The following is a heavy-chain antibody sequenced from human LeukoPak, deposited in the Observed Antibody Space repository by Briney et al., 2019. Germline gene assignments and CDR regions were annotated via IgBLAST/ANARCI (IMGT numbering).Heavy chain of an antibody. D-gene: IGHD3-16*01. CDR3: AKDWALDY. V-gene: IGHV3-23*01. CDR2: ISDSGGTT. Sequence: GGSLRLSCAASGFTFSNYVMSWVRQAPGRGLEWISTISDSGGTTYYADSVKGRFTISRDNSKTTLYLQMNSLRAEDTAVYYCAKDWALDYWGQGTLVTVSS. CDR1: GFTFSNYV. J-gene: IGHJ4*02.